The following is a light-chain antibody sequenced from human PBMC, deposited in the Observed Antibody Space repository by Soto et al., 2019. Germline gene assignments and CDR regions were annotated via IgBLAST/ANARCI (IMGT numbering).Light chain of an antibody. CDR3: AAWDDSLNGCV. J-gene: IGLJ1*01. CDR2: SDN. Sequence: VLPPPPSASCTPGGRVTISCSGSSSKIGTYSVSWYQQFPGTAPSLLIYSDNQRPSGVPNLFSASKSGASASLAISGLQSEDEADFYCAAWDDSLNGCVFGTGTKVTVL. V-gene: IGLV1-44*01. CDR1: SSKIGTYS.